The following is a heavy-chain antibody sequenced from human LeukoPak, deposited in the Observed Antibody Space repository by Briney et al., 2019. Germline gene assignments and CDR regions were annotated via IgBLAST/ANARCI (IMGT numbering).Heavy chain of an antibody. J-gene: IGHJ4*02. CDR1: GXXFTXXX. CDR3: ARICSSTSCYLGVDY. CDR2: XSAYNGNT. Sequence: SGXXFTXXXXSWVXXAXGXGLXXXXWXSAYNGNTNYAQKLQGRVTMTTDTSTSTAYMELRSLRSDDTAVYYCARICSSTSCYLGVDYWGQGTLVTVSS. D-gene: IGHD2-2*01. V-gene: IGHV1-18*01.